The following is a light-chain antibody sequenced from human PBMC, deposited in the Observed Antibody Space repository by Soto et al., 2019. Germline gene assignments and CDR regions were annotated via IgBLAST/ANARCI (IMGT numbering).Light chain of an antibody. Sequence: DKVMTQSPATLSVSPGERATLSCRASQTIGTDLAWYQQKPGQAPRLLIYAASTRATDIPARFSGSGSGTEFTLTISSLQSEDFAIYYCHQYKDWPITFGQGTRLEI. CDR2: AAS. V-gene: IGKV3-15*01. J-gene: IGKJ5*01. CDR1: QTIGTD. CDR3: HQYKDWPIT.